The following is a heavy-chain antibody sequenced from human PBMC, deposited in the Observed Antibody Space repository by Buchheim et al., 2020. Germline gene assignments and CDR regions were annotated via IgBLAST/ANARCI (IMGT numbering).Heavy chain of an antibody. CDR3: ARDWSGSYYFFLDV. Sequence: EVQLVESGGGLVQPGGSLRLSCAASGFTVSSNYMSWVRQAPGKGLEWVSVIYSGGSTYYADSVKGRFTISRDNSKNTLYLQMNSLRAEDTAVYYCARDWSGSYYFFLDVWGQGTT. CDR2: IYSGGST. CDR1: GFTVSSNY. V-gene: IGHV3-66*01. D-gene: IGHD1-26*01. J-gene: IGHJ6*02.